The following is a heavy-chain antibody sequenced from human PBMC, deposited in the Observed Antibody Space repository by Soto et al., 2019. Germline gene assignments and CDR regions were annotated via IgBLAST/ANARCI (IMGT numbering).Heavy chain of an antibody. J-gene: IGHJ4*02. Sequence: GGSLRLSYAASEFTSSSYAMRCVRQAPGKGLEWVSAISGSGGSTYYADSVKGRFTISRDNSKNTLYLQMNSLRAEDTAVYYCAALRGIAAAGTFDYWGQGTLVTVSS. D-gene: IGHD6-13*01. CDR2: ISGSGGST. CDR3: AALRGIAAAGTFDY. V-gene: IGHV3-23*01. CDR1: EFTSSSYA.